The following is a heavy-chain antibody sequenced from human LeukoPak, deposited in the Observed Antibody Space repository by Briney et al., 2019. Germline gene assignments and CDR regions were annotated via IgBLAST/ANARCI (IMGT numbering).Heavy chain of an antibody. CDR3: ARVREATIAPFFDY. Sequence: SETLSLTCTVSGDSIGSGDYYWTWIRQHPGKGLEWIGCIYYSGSTYYNLSLKSRVIISADTSKNHFSLKLSSVTAADTAVYYCARVREATIAPFFDYWGQGILVTVSS. CDR1: GDSIGSGDYY. CDR2: IYYSGST. J-gene: IGHJ4*02. D-gene: IGHD6-13*01. V-gene: IGHV4-31*03.